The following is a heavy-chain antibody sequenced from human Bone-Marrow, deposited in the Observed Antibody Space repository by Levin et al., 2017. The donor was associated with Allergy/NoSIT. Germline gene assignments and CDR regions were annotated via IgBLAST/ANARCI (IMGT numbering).Heavy chain of an antibody. CDR1: GFAFDDYA. J-gene: IGHJ4*02. D-gene: IGHD2-15*01. V-gene: IGHV3-9*01. Sequence: PGGSLRLSCAASGFAFDDYAMHWVRQAPGKGLEWVSGINWKSDHIGYADSVKGRFTVSRDNAKNSLYLQMNSLRAEDTALYYCAKEGGSGLYYFDYWGQGTLVTVSS. CDR3: AKEGGSGLYYFDY. CDR2: INWKSDHI.